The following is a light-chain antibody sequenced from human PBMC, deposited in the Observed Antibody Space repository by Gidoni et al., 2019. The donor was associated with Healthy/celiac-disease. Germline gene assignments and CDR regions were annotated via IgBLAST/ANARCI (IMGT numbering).Light chain of an antibody. CDR1: QSVLYSSNSKNY. J-gene: IGKJ4*01. CDR3: QQFYSTPLT. Sequence: DIVMTQSPDSLAVSLGERATIHCKSSQSVLYSSNSKNYLARYQQKPGQPPKLLISWASTRESGVPDRFSGSGSGTEFTLTISSLQAEDVALYFCQQFYSTPLTFGGGTKVEIK. CDR2: WAS. V-gene: IGKV4-1*01.